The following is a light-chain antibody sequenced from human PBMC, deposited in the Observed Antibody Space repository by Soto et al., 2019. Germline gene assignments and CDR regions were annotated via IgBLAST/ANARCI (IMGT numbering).Light chain of an antibody. V-gene: IGKV3D-15*01. CDR1: QSAGNF. Sequence: EIVMTPSPATLSVSPGETASLSCRASQSAGNFLAWYQQKPGQAPRLLIYYISTRATGIPARFSGSGSGTEFTLTINSLQYEESAVYYCQQHNQWPITVGQGNRLKI. CDR3: QQHNQWPIT. CDR2: YIS. J-gene: IGKJ5*01.